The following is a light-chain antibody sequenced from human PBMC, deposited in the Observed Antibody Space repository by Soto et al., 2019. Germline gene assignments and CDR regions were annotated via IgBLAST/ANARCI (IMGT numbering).Light chain of an antibody. CDR1: EKINKW. Sequence: DIQMTQSPSSLSASVGDRVTITCRASEKINKWLAWYQQKPGKAPKLLISDASSLESGVPSRFSGSGAGTEFTLTISSLQPDDFATYYCQHYYGFSRTFGQGTKVDIK. CDR3: QHYYGFSRT. V-gene: IGKV1-5*01. J-gene: IGKJ1*01. CDR2: DAS.